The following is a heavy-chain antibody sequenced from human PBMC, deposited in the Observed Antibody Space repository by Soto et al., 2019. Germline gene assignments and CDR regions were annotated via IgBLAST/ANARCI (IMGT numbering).Heavy chain of an antibody. CDR2: ISPYNDNT. CDR1: GYAFTNYA. V-gene: IGHV1-18*01. CDR3: ARDRKEWLQSHFDY. D-gene: IGHD5-12*01. J-gene: IGHJ4*02. Sequence: QVQLVQSGAEVREPGASVKVSCKTSGYAFTNYAIHWVRQAPGQGPEWMGWISPYNDNTNYAQKFQGRVSMTTHTSTRTAYLELRSLRSDDAAGYYCARDRKEWLQSHFDYRGQGTLVTVSS.